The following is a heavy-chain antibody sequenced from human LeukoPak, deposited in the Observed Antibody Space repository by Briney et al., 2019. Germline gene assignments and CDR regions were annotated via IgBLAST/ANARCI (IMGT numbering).Heavy chain of an antibody. CDR2: INPSGGST. CDR1: GYTFTNYY. CDR3: ARDESISILWW. V-gene: IGHV1-46*01. J-gene: IGHJ1*01. Sequence: GASVKVSCKASGYTFTNYYMHWVRQAPGQGLEWRGIINPSGGSTNYAQKFQGRVTMTRDTSTSTVYMELSSLRSEDTAVYYCARDESISILWWWGQGTLVTVSS. D-gene: IGHD2-21*01.